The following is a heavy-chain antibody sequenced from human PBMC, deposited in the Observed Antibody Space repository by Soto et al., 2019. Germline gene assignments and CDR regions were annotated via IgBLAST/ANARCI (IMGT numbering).Heavy chain of an antibody. Sequence: PSQTLSLTCVISGDSVSSNTASWNWTRQSPSRGLEWLGRTYFRSKWYNDYAVSVKSRIIINPDTSNNQFSLQLNSVTPEDTAVYFCAKGDNLGPKTGYAFDPWGQGIMVTVSS. CDR2: TYFRSKWYN. CDR3: AKGDNLGPKTGYAFDP. J-gene: IGHJ5*02. CDR1: GDSVSSNTAS. D-gene: IGHD5-12*01. V-gene: IGHV6-1*01.